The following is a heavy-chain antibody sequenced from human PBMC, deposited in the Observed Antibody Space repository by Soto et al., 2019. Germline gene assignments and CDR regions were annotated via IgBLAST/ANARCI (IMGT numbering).Heavy chain of an antibody. Sequence: GGSLRLSCAASGFTFTSYWMHWVRQPPGMGRMWVSGINSDGTTTTYADSVKGRFTISRDNAKNTLYLQMNSLRAEDTAVYYCARVATGSYNWFDPWGPGTLVTVSS. V-gene: IGHV3-74*01. J-gene: IGHJ5*02. CDR3: ARVATGSYNWFDP. CDR2: INSDGTTT. CDR1: GFTFTSYW. D-gene: IGHD1-26*01.